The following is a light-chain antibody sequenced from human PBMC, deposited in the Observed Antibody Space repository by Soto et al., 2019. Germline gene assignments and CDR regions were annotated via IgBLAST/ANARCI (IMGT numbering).Light chain of an antibody. J-gene: IGLJ1*01. CDR1: SSNIGSNS. V-gene: IGLV1-44*01. Sequence: QSVLTQPPSASGTPGQRVAISCSGSSSNIGSNSVNWYQKLPGTAPKLLIYTNHQRPSGVPDRISGSKSGTSASLAISGLQSEDEADYFCAAWDDSLNGYVFGTGTKLTV. CDR3: AAWDDSLNGYV. CDR2: TNH.